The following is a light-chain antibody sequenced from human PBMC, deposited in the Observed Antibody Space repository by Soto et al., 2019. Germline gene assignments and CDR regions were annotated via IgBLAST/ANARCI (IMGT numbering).Light chain of an antibody. CDR1: SSDVGGYNY. CDR3: NSYAGSNVYV. J-gene: IGLJ1*01. Sequence: QSVLTQPPSAPGSPGQSVTISCTGTSSDVGGYNYVSWYQQHPGKAPKLMIYEVSKRPSGVPDRFSGSKSGNTASLTVSGLQAEDEADYYCNSYAGSNVYVFGTGTKVTVL. V-gene: IGLV2-8*01. CDR2: EVS.